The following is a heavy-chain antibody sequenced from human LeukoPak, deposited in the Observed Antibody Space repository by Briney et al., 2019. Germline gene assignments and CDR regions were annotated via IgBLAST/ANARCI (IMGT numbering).Heavy chain of an antibody. D-gene: IGHD6-19*01. CDR2: ISSSSSTI. Sequence: GGSLRLSCAASGFTFSSYSMNWVRQAPGKGLEWVSYISSSSSTIYYADSVKGRFTISRDNAKNSLYLQMNSLRAEDTAVYYCAKGDTAVAPYYGMDVWGQGTTVTVSS. V-gene: IGHV3-48*01. CDR1: GFTFSSYS. J-gene: IGHJ6*02. CDR3: AKGDTAVAPYYGMDV.